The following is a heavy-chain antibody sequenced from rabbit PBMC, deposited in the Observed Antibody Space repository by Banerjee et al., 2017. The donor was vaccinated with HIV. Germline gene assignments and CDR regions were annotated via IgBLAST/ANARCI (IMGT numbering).Heavy chain of an antibody. CDR2: INTGSGTT. CDR3: ARGGYYSYGDGGGVYAENL. D-gene: IGHD6-1*01. Sequence: QSLEESGGDLVKPGASLTLTCTASGFSFSTSYYMCWVRQAPGKGLEWIASINTGSGTTWYASWAKGRFTISKTSSTVDLKMTSLTAADTATYFCARGGYYSYGDGGGVYAENLWGQGTLVTVS. V-gene: IGHV1S40*01. CDR1: GFSFSTSYY. J-gene: IGHJ4*01.